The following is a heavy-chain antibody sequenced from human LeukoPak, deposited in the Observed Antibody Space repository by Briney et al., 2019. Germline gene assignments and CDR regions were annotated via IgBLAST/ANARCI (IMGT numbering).Heavy chain of an antibody. Sequence: ASVKVSCKASGYTFTSYYMHWVRQAPGQGLEWMGIINPSGGSTSYAQKFQGRVTMTRDTSTSTVYMELSSLRSEDTAVYYCARDRVPGLYCSSTSCYTSFDYWGQGTLVTVSS. CDR1: GYTFTSYY. V-gene: IGHV1-46*01. CDR2: INPSGGST. CDR3: ARDRVPGLYCSSTSCYTSFDY. J-gene: IGHJ4*02. D-gene: IGHD2-2*02.